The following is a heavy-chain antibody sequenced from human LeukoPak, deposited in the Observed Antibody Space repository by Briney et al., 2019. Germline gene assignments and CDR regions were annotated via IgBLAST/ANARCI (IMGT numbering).Heavy chain of an antibody. D-gene: IGHD3-22*01. J-gene: IGHJ4*02. V-gene: IGHV4-34*01. CDR3: ARGRSYYCDSSGYSDY. CDR2: INHSGST. Sequence: SETLSLTCAVYGGSFSGYYWSWIRQPPGKGLEWIGEINHSGSTNYNPSLKSRVTISVDTSKNQFSLKLSSVTAADTAVYYCARGRSYYCDSSGYSDYWGQGTLVTVSS. CDR1: GGSFSGYY.